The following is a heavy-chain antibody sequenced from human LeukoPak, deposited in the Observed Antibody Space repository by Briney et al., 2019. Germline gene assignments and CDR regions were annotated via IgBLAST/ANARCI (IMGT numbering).Heavy chain of an antibody. J-gene: IGHJ5*02. Sequence: GGSLRLSCAASGFTVSSNYMSWVRQAPGKGLEWVSVIYSGGSTYYADSVKGRFTISRDNSKNTLYLQMNSLRAEDTAVYYCARDSGNYDFWSGYHLNWFDPWGQGTLVTVPS. D-gene: IGHD3-3*01. CDR1: GFTVSSNY. CDR3: ARDSGNYDFWSGYHLNWFDP. V-gene: IGHV3-66*01. CDR2: IYSGGST.